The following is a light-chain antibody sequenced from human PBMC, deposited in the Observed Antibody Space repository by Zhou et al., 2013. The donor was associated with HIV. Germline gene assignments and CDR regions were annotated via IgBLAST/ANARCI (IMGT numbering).Light chain of an antibody. V-gene: IGKV1-5*03. Sequence: DIQMTQSPSTLSVSIGDRVTITCRASQSINNWLAWYQQKPGKAPKLLISKASSLESGVPSRFSGSGSGTEFTLTISSLQPDDFATYYCQLFNGYFTFGPGTKVEIK. CDR3: QLFNGYFT. CDR2: KAS. J-gene: IGKJ3*01. CDR1: QSINNW.